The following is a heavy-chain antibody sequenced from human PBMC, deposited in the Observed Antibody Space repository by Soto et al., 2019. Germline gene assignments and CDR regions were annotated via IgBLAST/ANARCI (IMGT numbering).Heavy chain of an antibody. D-gene: IGHD3-16*01. V-gene: IGHV4-34*01. J-gene: IGHJ4*02. CDR2: IYYSGST. CDR3: ARLGAWGATNFDY. Sequence: SETLSLTCAVYGGSFSGYYWSWIRQSPGKGLEWIGSIYYSGSTYYNPSLKSRVTISVDTSKNQFSLNLSSVTAADTSVYYCARLGAWGATNFDYWAQGTLVTVSS. CDR1: GGSFSGYY.